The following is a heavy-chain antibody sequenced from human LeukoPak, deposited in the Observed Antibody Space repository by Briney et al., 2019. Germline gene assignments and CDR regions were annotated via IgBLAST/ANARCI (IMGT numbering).Heavy chain of an antibody. D-gene: IGHD1-26*01. V-gene: IGHV4-34*01. CDR2: INHSGYT. CDR3: ASRAIVGATLNWFDP. CDR1: GESFSGYF. J-gene: IGHJ5*02. Sequence: SETLSLTCAVYGESFSGYFWSWIRQPPGKGLEWIGEINHSGYTNYNPSLKSRVTISVDTSKKQFSLKLNSVTAADTAVYYCASRAIVGATLNWFDPWGQGTLVTVSS.